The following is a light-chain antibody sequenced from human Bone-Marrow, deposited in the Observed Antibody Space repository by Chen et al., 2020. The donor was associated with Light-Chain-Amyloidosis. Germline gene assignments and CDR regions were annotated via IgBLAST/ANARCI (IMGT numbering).Light chain of an antibody. J-gene: IGLJ2*01. CDR2: EYS. CDR3: CSSSDTDTLI. Sequence: QSALTQPASVAGSVGQSNTISCTGTSTDVGNYNLVSWYHQHPGEAPKLMIYEYSERPSGVSNRFSGSKSGNTASLTISGLQTEDQADYYCCSSSDTDTLIFGTGTRLTVL. V-gene: IGLV2-23*01. CDR1: STDVGNYNL.